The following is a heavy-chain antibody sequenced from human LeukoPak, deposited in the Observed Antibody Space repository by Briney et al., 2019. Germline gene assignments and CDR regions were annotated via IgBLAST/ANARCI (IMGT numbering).Heavy chain of an antibody. CDR2: IIPILAIA. D-gene: IGHD4-17*01. J-gene: IGHJ4*02. Sequence: GSSVKVSCKASGGTFSSYTISWVRQAPGRGLEWMGRIIPILAIATYAQNFQGRVTITADKSTSTAYMELSSLRSEDTAVYYCARPLGPTVSNALHYWGQGTLVTVSS. CDR1: GGTFSSYT. V-gene: IGHV1-69*02. CDR3: ARPLGPTVSNALHY.